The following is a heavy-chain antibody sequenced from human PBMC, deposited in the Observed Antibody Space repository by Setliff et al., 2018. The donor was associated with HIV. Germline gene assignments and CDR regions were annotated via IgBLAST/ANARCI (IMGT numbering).Heavy chain of an antibody. J-gene: IGHJ5*02. V-gene: IGHV4-4*02. CDR1: GGSISSDNW. D-gene: IGHD3-10*01. CDR2: IYHSEYT. Sequence: PSETLSLTCAVSGGSISSDNWWTWVRQAPGKGLEWIGEIYHSEYTNYNPSLKSRVTISVDTSKNQFSLTLTSVTAADTGLYYCARHGLLWFGAGYNWFDPWGQGTLVTVSS. CDR3: ARHGLLWFGAGYNWFDP.